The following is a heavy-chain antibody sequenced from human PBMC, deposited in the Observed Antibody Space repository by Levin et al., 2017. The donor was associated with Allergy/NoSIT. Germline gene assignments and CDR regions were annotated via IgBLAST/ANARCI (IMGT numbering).Heavy chain of an antibody. CDR3: ARWIQLWSSDAFDI. D-gene: IGHD5-18*01. J-gene: IGHJ3*02. CDR2: MNPNSGNT. Sequence: ASVKVSCKASGYTFTSYDINWVRQATGQGLEWMGWMNPNSGNTGYAQKFQGRVTMTRNTSISTAYMELSSLRSEDTAVYYCARWIQLWSSDAFDIWGQGTMVTVSS. CDR1: GYTFTSYD. V-gene: IGHV1-8*01.